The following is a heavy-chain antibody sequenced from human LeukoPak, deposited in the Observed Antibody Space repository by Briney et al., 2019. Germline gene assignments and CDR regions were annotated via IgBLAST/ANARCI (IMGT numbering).Heavy chain of an antibody. CDR1: GYTFTKYG. CDR3: ARESGSDAFDI. V-gene: IGHV1-18*01. J-gene: IGHJ3*02. CDR2: ISAYNGDT. Sequence: ASVKVSCKASGYTFTKYGVSWVRQAPGQGLEWMGWISAYNGDTKYAQRGKGRVTMTTDTSTSTVYMELRSLRSDDTAVYYCARESGSDAFDIWGQGTMVTVSS.